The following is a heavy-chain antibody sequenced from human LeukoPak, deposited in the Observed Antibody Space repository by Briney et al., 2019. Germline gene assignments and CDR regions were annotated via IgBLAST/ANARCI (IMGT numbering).Heavy chain of an antibody. Sequence: GASVKVSCKASGGTFSSYAISWVRQAPGQGLEWMGGIIPIFGTANYAQKFQGTVTITADESKSTAYMELSSLRSEDTSVYYCARSYCSSTSCYPFDYWGQGTLVTVSS. CDR3: ARSYCSSTSCYPFDY. CDR1: GGTFSSYA. V-gene: IGHV1-69*13. J-gene: IGHJ4*02. CDR2: IIPIFGTA. D-gene: IGHD2-2*01.